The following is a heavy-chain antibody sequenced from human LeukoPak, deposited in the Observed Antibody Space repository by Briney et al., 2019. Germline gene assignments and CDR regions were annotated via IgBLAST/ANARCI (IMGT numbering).Heavy chain of an antibody. V-gene: IGHV3-48*01. D-gene: IGHD5-24*01. CDR1: GFTFNTYT. Sequence: GGSLRLSCAASGFTFNTYTMNWVRQAPGKGLEWVSYISGSSGIIDYADSVRGRFTISRDNSKNTLYLQMNSLRAEDTAVYYCARGAGYNYPYYFDYWGQGTLVTVSS. J-gene: IGHJ4*02. CDR2: ISGSSGII. CDR3: ARGAGYNYPYYFDY.